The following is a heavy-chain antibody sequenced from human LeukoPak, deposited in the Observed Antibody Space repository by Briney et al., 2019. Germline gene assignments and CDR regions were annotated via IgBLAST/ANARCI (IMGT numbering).Heavy chain of an antibody. J-gene: IGHJ6*02. CDR2: ITPIFHTP. V-gene: IGHV1-69*13. Sequence: SVKVSCKASGDTSSNYGINWVRQAPGQGLEWMGGITPIFHTPNYAQKFQGRVTISADESTTTAYMELTSLRSDDTAVYYCAREDWNPPYFYYGMDVWGQGTTVTVSS. CDR3: AREDWNPPYFYYGMDV. D-gene: IGHD1-1*01. CDR1: GDTSSNYG.